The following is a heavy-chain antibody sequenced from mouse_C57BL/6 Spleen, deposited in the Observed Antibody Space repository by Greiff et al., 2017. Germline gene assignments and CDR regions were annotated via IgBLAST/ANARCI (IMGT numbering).Heavy chain of an antibody. Sequence: EVQLQQSGAELVKPGASVKLSCTASGFNIKDYYMHWVKQRPEQGLEWIGRIDPEDGETKYAPKFQGKATITADTSTTTAYLQLSSLTSEATAFCYCATSRGYDGGFAYWGQGTLVAVAA. CDR1: GFNIKDYY. V-gene: IGHV14-2*01. CDR3: ATSRGYDGGFAY. CDR2: IDPEDGET. D-gene: IGHD2-2*01. J-gene: IGHJ3*01.